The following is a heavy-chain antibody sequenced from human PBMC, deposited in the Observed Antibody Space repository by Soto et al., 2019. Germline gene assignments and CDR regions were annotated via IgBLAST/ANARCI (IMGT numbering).Heavy chain of an antibody. J-gene: IGHJ4*02. CDR3: ARGPSRYFDWLFIY. CDR1: GYTFTSYG. D-gene: IGHD3-9*01. Sequence: ASVKVSCKASGYTFTSYGISWVRQAPGQGPEWMGWISAYNGTTNYAQKLQGGVTMTTDESTSTAYMELSSLRSEDTAVYYCARGPSRYFDWLFIYWGQGTLVTVSS. CDR2: ISAYNGTT. V-gene: IGHV1-18*01.